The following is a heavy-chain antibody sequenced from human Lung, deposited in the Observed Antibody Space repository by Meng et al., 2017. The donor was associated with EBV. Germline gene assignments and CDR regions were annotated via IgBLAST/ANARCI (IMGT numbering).Heavy chain of an antibody. CDR3: ARATKTSVTTHIDY. V-gene: IGHV4-34*01. CDR2: INHSGST. D-gene: IGHD4-17*01. J-gene: IGHJ4*02. Sequence: QLRLQQCGAGLLKPSDTLPLPCAVYGGPFSGYYWSWIRQPPGKGLEWIGEINHSGSTNYNPSLKSRVTISVDTSKNQFSLKLSSVTAADTAVYYCARATKTSVTTHIDYWGQGTLVTVSS. CDR1: GGPFSGYY.